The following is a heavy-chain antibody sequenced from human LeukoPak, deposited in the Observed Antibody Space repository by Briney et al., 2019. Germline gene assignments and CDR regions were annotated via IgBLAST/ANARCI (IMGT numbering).Heavy chain of an antibody. Sequence: GGSLRLSCAASGFTFSSYEMNWVRQAPGKGLEWVSYISNSGSTIYYADSVKGRFTISRDNSRNTLYLQMNTLRAEDTAVYFCAKSPVSSCRGSFCYPFDYWGQGNLVTVSS. CDR3: AKSPVSSCRGSFCYPFDY. J-gene: IGHJ4*02. CDR1: GFTFSSYE. CDR2: ISNSGSTI. D-gene: IGHD2-15*01. V-gene: IGHV3-48*03.